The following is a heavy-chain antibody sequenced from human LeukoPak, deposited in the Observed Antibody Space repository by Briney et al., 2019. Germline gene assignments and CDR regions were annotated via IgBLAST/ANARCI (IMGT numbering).Heavy chain of an antibody. V-gene: IGHV3-30*02. CDR3: ATAGLDY. Sequence: GGSLRLSCAASEFTFSNYGMHWVRQAPGKGLEWVTFVRSNGNDKYYADSVKGRLTISRDNSKNTLYLQMNSLRAEDTAIYYCATAGLDYWGQGSLVTVSS. J-gene: IGHJ4*02. CDR2: VRSNGNDK. D-gene: IGHD2-21*02. CDR1: EFTFSNYG.